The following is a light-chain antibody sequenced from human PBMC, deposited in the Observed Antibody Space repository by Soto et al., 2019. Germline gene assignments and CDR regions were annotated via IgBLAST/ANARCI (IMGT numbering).Light chain of an antibody. CDR2: GAS. CDR1: QSISSN. Sequence: EIVMTQSPATLSVSPGERATLSCRASQSISSNLAWYQQKPGQAPRLLIYGASTRATGIPARFSGSGFGTEFTLIISSLQSEDLAVYYCQQYNNWPPYTFGQGTKLEIK. V-gene: IGKV3-15*01. CDR3: QQYNNWPPYT. J-gene: IGKJ2*01.